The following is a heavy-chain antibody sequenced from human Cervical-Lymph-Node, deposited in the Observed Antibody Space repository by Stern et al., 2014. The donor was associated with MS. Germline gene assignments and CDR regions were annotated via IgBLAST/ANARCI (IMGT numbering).Heavy chain of an antibody. Sequence: EVQLVESGPEVKRPGESLKISCQASGYTFTSYWIGWVRQMPGKGLEWIAIIFPGGSDIRYSPSFQGQVTISADKSSSTAYLKWNNLKASDTAIYYCARQRYFDYWGQGTLVTVSS. CDR2: IFPGGSDI. CDR1: GYTFTSYW. J-gene: IGHJ4*02. CDR3: ARQRYFDY. V-gene: IGHV5-51*01.